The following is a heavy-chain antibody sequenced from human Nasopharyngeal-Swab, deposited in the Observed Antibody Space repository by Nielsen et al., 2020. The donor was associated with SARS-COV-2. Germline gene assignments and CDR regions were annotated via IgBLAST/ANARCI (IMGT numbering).Heavy chain of an antibody. CDR1: GFTFSDSA. J-gene: IGHJ4*02. V-gene: IGHV3-73*01. CDR2: IRGNGNTYAT. D-gene: IGHD2-15*01. CDR3: TRCGGGCYSGRDY. Sequence: GESLKISCAASGFTFSDSAIHWVRQASGKGLEWVGRIRGNGNTYATAYAASVKGRFIIFRDDPTNTAYLQMNSLKTEDTAVYYCTRCGGGCYSGRDYWGQGTLVTVSS.